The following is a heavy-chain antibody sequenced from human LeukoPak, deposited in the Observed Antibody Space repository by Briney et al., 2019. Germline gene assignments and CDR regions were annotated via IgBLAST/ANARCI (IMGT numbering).Heavy chain of an antibody. CDR3: ARGDCSSTICYSPMDV. Sequence: SETLSLTCTVSGYSISSGYYWVWIRQPPGKGLEWIGSIYRSGSTNYNPSLKSRVTISVDTSQNQFSLKVNSVTAADTAVYYCARGDCSSTICYSPMDVWGKGTTVTV. CDR1: GYSISSGYY. J-gene: IGHJ6*03. D-gene: IGHD2-2*01. CDR2: IYRSGST. V-gene: IGHV4-38-2*02.